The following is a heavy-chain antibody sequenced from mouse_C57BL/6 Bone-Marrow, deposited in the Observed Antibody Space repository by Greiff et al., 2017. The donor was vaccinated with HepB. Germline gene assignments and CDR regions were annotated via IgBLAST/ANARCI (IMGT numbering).Heavy chain of an antibody. CDR1: GYTFTSYW. CDR3: ARGAITTVVAHWYFDV. Sequence: QVQLKQPGAELVKPGASVKLSCKASGYTFTSYWMHWVKQRPGRGLEWIGRIDPNSGGTKYNEKFKSKATLTVDKPSSTAYMQLSSLTSEDSAVYYCARGAITTVVAHWYFDVWGTGTTVTVSS. D-gene: IGHD1-1*01. CDR2: IDPNSGGT. V-gene: IGHV1-72*01. J-gene: IGHJ1*03.